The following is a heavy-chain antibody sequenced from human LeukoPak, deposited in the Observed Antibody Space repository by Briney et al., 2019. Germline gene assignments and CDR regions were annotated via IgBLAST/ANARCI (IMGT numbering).Heavy chain of an antibody. D-gene: IGHD2-2*01. CDR1: GYTFTGYY. CDR3: ARDSSSVVVPAAIGMDV. Sequence: GASVKVSCKASGYTFTGYYMHWVRQAPGQGLEWMGWINPNSGGTNYAQKFQGRVTMTRDTSISTAYIELSRLRSDDTAVYYCARDSSSVVVPAAIGMDVWGKGTTVTISS. V-gene: IGHV1-2*02. J-gene: IGHJ6*04. CDR2: INPNSGGT.